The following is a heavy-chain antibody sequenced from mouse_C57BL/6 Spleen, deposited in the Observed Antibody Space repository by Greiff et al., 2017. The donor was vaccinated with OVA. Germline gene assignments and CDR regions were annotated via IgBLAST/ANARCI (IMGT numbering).Heavy chain of an antibody. Sequence: QVQLQQSGAELVMPGASVKLSCKASGYTFTSYWMHWVKQRPGQGLEWIGEIDPSDSYTNYNQKFKGKSTLTVDKSSSTAYMQLSSLTSEDSAVYYCAMPYYYGRAWFAYWGQGTLVTVSA. CDR3: AMPYYYGRAWFAY. J-gene: IGHJ3*01. V-gene: IGHV1-69*01. D-gene: IGHD1-1*01. CDR2: IDPSDSYT. CDR1: GYTFTSYW.